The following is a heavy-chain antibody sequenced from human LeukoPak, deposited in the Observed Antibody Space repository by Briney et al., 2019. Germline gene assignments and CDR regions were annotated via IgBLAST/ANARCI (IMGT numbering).Heavy chain of an antibody. J-gene: IGHJ5*02. CDR2: ISNDGGGT. V-gene: IGHV3-23*01. CDR3: AKGSSGYFADL. CDR1: GFIFSNYG. D-gene: IGHD3-22*01. Sequence: GGSLRLSCAASGFIFSNYGLIWVRQAPGKGLEWVSVISNDGGGTNYADFVKGRFTISRDNSKNTLFLQMNSLRAEDTALYYCAKGSSGYFADLWGQGTLVTVSS.